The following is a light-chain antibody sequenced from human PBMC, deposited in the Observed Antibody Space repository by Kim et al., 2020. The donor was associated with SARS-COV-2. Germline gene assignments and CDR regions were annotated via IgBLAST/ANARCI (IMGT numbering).Light chain of an antibody. CDR2: AAS. CDR3: QKYDSVPHT. CDR1: QGISYY. Sequence: DIQMTQSPSSLSASVGDRVTITCRASQGISYYLAWYQQKPGKVPRLLIFAASTLQSGVPSRFSGSGSGTDFTLTISSLQPEDVATYYCQKYDSVPHTFGQGTKLEI. J-gene: IGKJ2*01. V-gene: IGKV1-27*01.